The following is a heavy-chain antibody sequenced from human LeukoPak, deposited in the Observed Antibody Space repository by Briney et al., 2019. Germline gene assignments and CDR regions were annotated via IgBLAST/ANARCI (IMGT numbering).Heavy chain of an antibody. V-gene: IGHV4-39*01. CDR3: ARQIIQYFYYMDV. D-gene: IGHD2-21*01. CDR1: GGPISSSSYH. CDR2: IYYSGST. J-gene: IGHJ6*03. Sequence: SETLSLSCTVSGGPISSSSYHWGWVRQPPGKGLEWIGSIYYSGSTYYNPSLKTRVTISVDTSKNQFSLKLSSVTAADTAVYYCARQIIQYFYYMDVWGKGTTVAVS.